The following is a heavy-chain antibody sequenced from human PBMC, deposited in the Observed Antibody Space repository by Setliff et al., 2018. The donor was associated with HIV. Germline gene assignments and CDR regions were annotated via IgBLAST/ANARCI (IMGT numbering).Heavy chain of an antibody. D-gene: IGHD3-16*01. CDR2: IYTSGST. Sequence: SETLSLTCTVSGGSINSGSYYWSWIRQPAGKGLEWIGRIYTSGSTNYNPSLKSRVTISVDTSKNQFSLKLNSVTAADTAVYYCARVLGLPYYYMDVWGKWTTVTVSS. CDR3: ARVLGLPYYYMDV. J-gene: IGHJ6*03. CDR1: GGSINSGSYY. V-gene: IGHV4-61*02.